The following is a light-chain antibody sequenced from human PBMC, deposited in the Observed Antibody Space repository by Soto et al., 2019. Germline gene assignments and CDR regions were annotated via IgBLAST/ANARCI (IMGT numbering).Light chain of an antibody. J-gene: IGLJ2*01. CDR3: QTWATGIVV. V-gene: IGLV4-69*01. Sequence: QPVLTQSPSASASLGASVKLTCTLSSGHSSYAIAWHQQQPEKGPRFLMNLNSDGSHSKGDGIPDRFSGSSSGAERYLTISSLQSEDEADYYCQTWATGIVVFGGGTQLTVL. CDR2: LNSDGSH. CDR1: SGHSSYA.